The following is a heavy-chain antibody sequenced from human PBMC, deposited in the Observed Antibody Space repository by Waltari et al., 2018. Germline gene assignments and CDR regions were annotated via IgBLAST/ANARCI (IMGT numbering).Heavy chain of an antibody. Sequence: EVRLVESGGGLVKPGGSLRLSCAASGFIFNDAWMSWVRQAPGKGLKWVGRIKTKAEGETTDDAGPVKGRFTISRDDAANNLFLQMNSLKIDDTAVYYCATEGLIYTSLDIYDFWGQGSLVAVSS. CDR2: IKTKAEGETT. D-gene: IGHD2-2*03. V-gene: IGHV3-15*01. J-gene: IGHJ4*02. CDR3: ATEGLIYTSLDIYDF. CDR1: GFIFNDAW.